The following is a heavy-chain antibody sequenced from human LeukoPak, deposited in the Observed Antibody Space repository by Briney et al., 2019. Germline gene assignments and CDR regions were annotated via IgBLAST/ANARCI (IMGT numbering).Heavy chain of an antibody. CDR1: GGSISSSNW. V-gene: IGHV4-4*02. Sequence: SETLSLTCAVSGGSISSSNWWTWVRQPPGKGLEWIGEIYHSGSTYYNPSLKSRVTISVDTSKNQFSLKLSSVTAADTAVYYCARVSLRKNAFDIWGQGTMVTVSS. CDR2: IYHSGST. CDR3: ARVSLRKNAFDI. J-gene: IGHJ3*02. D-gene: IGHD4-17*01.